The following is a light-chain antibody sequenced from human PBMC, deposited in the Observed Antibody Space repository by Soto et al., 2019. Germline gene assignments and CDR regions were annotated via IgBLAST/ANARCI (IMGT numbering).Light chain of an antibody. CDR2: CND. Sequence: QSVLTQPPSASGTPGQRVTISCSGSSSNIGTNYVYWYKQLPGTAPKLLIYCNDQRPSGVPDRLSGSKSGTSASLAISGLQAEDEADYYCSSQTGSATMVFGGGTKLTVL. V-gene: IGLV1-47*02. CDR3: SSQTGSATMV. CDR1: SSNIGTNY. J-gene: IGLJ2*01.